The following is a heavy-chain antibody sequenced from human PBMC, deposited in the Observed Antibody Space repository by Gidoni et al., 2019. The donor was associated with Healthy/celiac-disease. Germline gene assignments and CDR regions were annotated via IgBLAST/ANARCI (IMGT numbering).Heavy chain of an antibody. Sequence: QVQLQQWGAGLLKPSEPLSLTCAVYGGSFSGYYWSWIRQPPGKGLVWIGEINHIGSTNYNPSLKSRGTISVDTSKNQFSLKLSSVTAADTAVYYCKHDYGDYDAFDIWGQGTMVTVSS. CDR1: GGSFSGYY. CDR3: KHDYGDYDAFDI. J-gene: IGHJ3*02. D-gene: IGHD4-17*01. V-gene: IGHV4-34*01. CDR2: INHIGST.